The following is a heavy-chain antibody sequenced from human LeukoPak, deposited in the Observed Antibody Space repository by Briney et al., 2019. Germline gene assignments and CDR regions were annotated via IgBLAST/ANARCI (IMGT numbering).Heavy chain of an antibody. CDR1: GFTLSSYW. D-gene: IGHD2-15*01. V-gene: IGHV3-74*01. J-gene: IGHJ4*02. Sequence: GGSLRLSCAAAGFTLSSYWMHWVRQAPGKGLVWVSRINDDETVTNYADSVKGRFTISRDNAKNALYLQMSSLRAEDTAVYFCARDLGSGGSCYRNWGQGTLVTVSS. CDR2: INDDETVT. CDR3: ARDLGSGGSCYRN.